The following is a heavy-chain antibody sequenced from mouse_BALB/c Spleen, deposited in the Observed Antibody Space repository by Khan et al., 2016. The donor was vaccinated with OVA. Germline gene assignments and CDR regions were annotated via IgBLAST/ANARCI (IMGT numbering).Heavy chain of an antibody. CDR3: ARGDYYGSSSFAY. CDR1: GYSFTGYY. Sequence: LVKTGASVKISCTASGYSFTGYYMHWVKQSHGKSLEWIGYISCYNGSTTYNQKFKGKATFTVDTSSSTVYMQFNSLTSEDSAVYYCARGDYYGSSSFAYWGQGTLVTVSA. CDR2: ISCYNGST. D-gene: IGHD1-1*01. V-gene: IGHV1S34*01. J-gene: IGHJ3*01.